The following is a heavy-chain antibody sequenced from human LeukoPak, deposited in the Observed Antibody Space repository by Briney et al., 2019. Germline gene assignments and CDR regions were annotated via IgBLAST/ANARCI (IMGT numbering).Heavy chain of an antibody. D-gene: IGHD3-22*01. CDR1: GYSFTSYG. CDR3: AADGNYYDSSGYYFGYPTWGY. Sequence: ASVKVSCKASGYSFTSYGISWVRQAPGQGLEWMGWISAYNGKTDYAQKFQGRVTMTTDTSTSTAYMELRSLRSDDTAMYYCAADGNYYDSSGYYFGYPTWGYWGQGTLVTVSS. J-gene: IGHJ4*02. CDR2: ISAYNGKT. V-gene: IGHV1-18*01.